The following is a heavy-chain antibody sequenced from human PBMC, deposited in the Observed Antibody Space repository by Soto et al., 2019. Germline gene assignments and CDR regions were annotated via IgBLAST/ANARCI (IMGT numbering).Heavy chain of an antibody. V-gene: IGHV4-30-4*01. Sequence: SETLSLTCTVSGGSISSGDYYWSWIRQPPGKGLEWIGYIYYSGSTYYNPSLKSRVTISVDTSKNQFSLKLSSVTAADTAVYYCARAGSGSSLYYYYYGMDVWGQGTTVTVSS. CDR2: IYYSGST. J-gene: IGHJ6*02. CDR1: GGSISSGDYY. CDR3: ARAGSGSSLYYYYYGMDV. D-gene: IGHD3-10*01.